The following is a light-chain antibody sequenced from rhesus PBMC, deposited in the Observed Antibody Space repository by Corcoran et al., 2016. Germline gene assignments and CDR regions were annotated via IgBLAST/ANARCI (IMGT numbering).Light chain of an antibody. Sequence: EIVMTQSPATLSLSPGQRATLSCRASQSVSSSVAWYQQKPEQAPRLLIYGASSRATGIPDRFSGSGSWTVFTLIISSLEPEDVGLYYCQQYNNWNSFAQWTKVEIK. CDR1: QSVSSS. V-gene: IGKV3S9*01. CDR3: QQYNNWNS. CDR2: GAS. J-gene: IGKJ2*01.